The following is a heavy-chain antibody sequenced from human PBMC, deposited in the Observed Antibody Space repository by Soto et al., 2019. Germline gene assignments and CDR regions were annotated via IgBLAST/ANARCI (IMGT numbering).Heavy chain of an antibody. V-gene: IGHV3-30*18. CDR2: ISYDGSNK. CDR1: GFTFSSYG. Sequence: PGGSLRLSCAASGFTFSSYGMHWVRQAPGKGLEWVAVISYDGSNKYYADSVKGRFTISRDNSKNTLYLQMNSLRAEDTAVYYCAKSAQSYDSSGYYFDYWGQGTLVTVSS. CDR3: AKSAQSYDSSGYYFDY. J-gene: IGHJ4*02. D-gene: IGHD3-22*01.